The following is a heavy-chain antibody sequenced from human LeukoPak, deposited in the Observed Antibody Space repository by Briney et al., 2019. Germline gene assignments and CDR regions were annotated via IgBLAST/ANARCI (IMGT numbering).Heavy chain of an antibody. CDR1: GFTFSSYA. J-gene: IGHJ4*02. D-gene: IGHD3-16*02. CDR3: AKEDKYGTYRYNLFDY. V-gene: IGHV3-23*01. Sequence: GGSLRLSCTASGFTFSSYAISWVRQAPGKGLEWVSGISDSGDTTYYADSVKGRFTIFRDNSKNTLYLQMNSLRAEDTAVYYCAKEDKYGTYRYNLFDYWGQGTLVTVSS. CDR2: ISDSGDTT.